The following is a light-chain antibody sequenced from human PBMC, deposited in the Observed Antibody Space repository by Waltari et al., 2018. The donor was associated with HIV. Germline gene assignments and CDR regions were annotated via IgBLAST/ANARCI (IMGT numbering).Light chain of an antibody. CDR2: EVT. CDR3: SSYGDSLRVL. CDR1: SSDIGAYDF. V-gene: IGLV2-8*01. Sequence: QSALTQPPSASGSLGQSVSISCTGSSSDIGAYDFVSWFQQHPHSAPKLLLYEVTRRPSTVAARFAGTGSGNTAFLTVTGLQPDDEATYFCSSYGDSLRVLFGGGTNVTVL. J-gene: IGLJ3*02.